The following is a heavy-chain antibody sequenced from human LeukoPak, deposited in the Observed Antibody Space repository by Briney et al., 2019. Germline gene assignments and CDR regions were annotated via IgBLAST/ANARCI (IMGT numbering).Heavy chain of an antibody. CDR3: ARRVVGWFDP. J-gene: IGHJ5*02. Sequence: SETLSLTCTDSGGSISSYYWSWIRQPPGKGLEWIGYIYYSGSTNYNPSLKSRVTISVDTSKNQFSLKLSSVTAADTAVYYCARRVVGWFDPWGQGTLVTVSS. CDR2: IYYSGST. CDR1: GGSISSYY. V-gene: IGHV4-59*01.